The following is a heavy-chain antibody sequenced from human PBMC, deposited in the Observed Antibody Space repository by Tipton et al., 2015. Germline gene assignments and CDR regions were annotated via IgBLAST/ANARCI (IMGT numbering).Heavy chain of an antibody. CDR2: IQYSGGT. V-gene: IGHV4-59*01. D-gene: IGHD4-23*01. CDR1: SDSINEYY. J-gene: IGHJ4*02. CDR3: ARARGRHGGLFDS. Sequence: LRLSCTVSSDSINEYYWSWIRQPPGKELQWIGYIQYSGGTNYNPSLKSRVSMSVDTSKTQFSLKMSSVTASDTAVYYCARARGRHGGLFDSWGQGILVTVSS.